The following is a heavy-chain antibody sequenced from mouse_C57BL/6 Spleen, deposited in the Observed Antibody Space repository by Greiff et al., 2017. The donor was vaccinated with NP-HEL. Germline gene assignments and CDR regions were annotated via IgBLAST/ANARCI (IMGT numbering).Heavy chain of an antibody. CDR3: ARGGYDGRGYFDY. Sequence: QVQLQQPGAELVKPGASVKLSCKASGYTFTSYWMQWVKQRPGQGLEWIGEIDPSDSYTNYNQKFKGKATLTVDTSSSTAYMQLSSLTSEDSAVYYCARGGYDGRGYFDYWGQGTTLTVSS. CDR1: GYTFTSYW. V-gene: IGHV1-50*01. CDR2: IDPSDSYT. D-gene: IGHD2-2*01. J-gene: IGHJ2*01.